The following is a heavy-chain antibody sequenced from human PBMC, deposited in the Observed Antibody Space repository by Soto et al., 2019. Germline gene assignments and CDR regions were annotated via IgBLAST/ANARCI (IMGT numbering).Heavy chain of an antibody. D-gene: IGHD5-18*01. V-gene: IGHV3-48*03. Sequence: GGSLRLSCAASGVSFSSYEMNWVRQAPGKEREWVSYISSSGKTMCYADSVKGRITISRDNAKKSLYLQMNSLRDEDTAIYYCARGLHGYSYCFESWGQGALVTVSS. J-gene: IGHJ4*02. CDR2: ISSSGKTM. CDR1: GVSFSSYE. CDR3: ARGLHGYSYCFES.